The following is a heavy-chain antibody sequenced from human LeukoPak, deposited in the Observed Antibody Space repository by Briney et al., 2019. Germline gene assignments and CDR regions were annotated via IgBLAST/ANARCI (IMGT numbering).Heavy chain of an antibody. J-gene: IGHJ4*02. V-gene: IGHV3-23*01. D-gene: IGHD3-22*01. CDR2: ISGSGGTT. CDR3: AKDRYYYDSSALQYYFDY. Sequence: PGGSLRLSCAASGFTFSSYAMSWVRQAPGKGLEWVSAISGSGGTTYYADSVKGRFTISRDNSKNTLYLQMNSLRAEDTAVYYCAKDRYYYDSSALQYYFDYWGQGTLVTVSS. CDR1: GFTFSSYA.